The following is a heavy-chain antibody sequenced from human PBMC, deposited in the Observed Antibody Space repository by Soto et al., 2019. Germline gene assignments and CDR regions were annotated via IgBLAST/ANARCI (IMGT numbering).Heavy chain of an antibody. V-gene: IGHV4-30-4*01. CDR3: ASCPAATRAFDP. CDR2: IYYSGST. J-gene: IGHJ5*02. CDR1: GGSISSGDYY. D-gene: IGHD2-15*01. Sequence: SETLSLTCTVSGGSISSGDYYWSWIRQPPGKGLEWIGYIYYSGSTYYNPSLKSRVTISVDTSKNQFSLKLSSVTAADTAVYYCASCPAATRAFDPWGQGTLVTVSS.